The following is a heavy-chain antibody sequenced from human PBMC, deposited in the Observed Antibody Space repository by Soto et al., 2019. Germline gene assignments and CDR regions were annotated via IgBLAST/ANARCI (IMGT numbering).Heavy chain of an antibody. D-gene: IGHD6-13*01. V-gene: IGHV3-74*01. CDR3: TRGHWAYSGTWSFYFDY. CDR2: INTDGSST. Sequence: EVQLVESGGGLVQPGGSLRLSCAASGFTFSRFWMNWVRQAPGKGLVWVSRINTDGSSTTYADSVKGRFTISRDNAKTTVYLQMDRLRAEDTVVYYCTRGHWAYSGTWSFYFDYWGQGTLVTVSS. J-gene: IGHJ4*02. CDR1: GFTFSRFW.